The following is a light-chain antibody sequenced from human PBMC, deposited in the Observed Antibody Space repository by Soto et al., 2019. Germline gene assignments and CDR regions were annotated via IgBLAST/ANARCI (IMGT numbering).Light chain of an antibody. CDR3: QQYNIWPLT. Sequence: DIVLTQSPGTLSLSPGETATLSCRASESISSSYLAWYQQKPGQAPRLLIYGVSSRATGIPDRFSGSGSGTDFTLTISSLQPEDFAVYYCQQYNIWPLTFGRGTKVDI. CDR2: GVS. CDR1: ESISSSY. V-gene: IGKV3-20*01. J-gene: IGKJ4*02.